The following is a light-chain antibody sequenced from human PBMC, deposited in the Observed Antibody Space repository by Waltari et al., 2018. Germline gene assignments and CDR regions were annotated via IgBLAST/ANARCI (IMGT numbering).Light chain of an antibody. CDR2: GAS. J-gene: IGKJ1*01. Sequence: DIVLTQSPGTLSLSPGERATLSCRASQSVSRTLAWYQQKPGQPPKLLIYGASIGATGIPDRFSGSGTGTDVSLSISSLAPEDFAMYGGQHHVRLPAPFGQGTKVEI. CDR1: QSVSRT. V-gene: IGKV3-20*01. CDR3: QHHVRLPAP.